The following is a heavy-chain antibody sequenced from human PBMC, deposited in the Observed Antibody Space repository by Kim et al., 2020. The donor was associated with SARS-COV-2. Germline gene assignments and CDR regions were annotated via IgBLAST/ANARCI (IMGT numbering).Heavy chain of an antibody. V-gene: IGHV4-30-4*01. CDR1: GGSISNGEYY. CDR3: ARVRVPYDSGNDCFDL. D-gene: IGHD3-10*01. Sequence: SETLSLTCTVSGGSISNGEYYWSWIRQPPGKGLEWIGYIYFTGTTYFNPSLKSRLTMSVDTSKNQFSMKLNSVTAADTAVFYCARVRVPYDSGNDCFDLWGQGPPVTVCS. CDR2: IYFTGTT. J-gene: IGHJ4*02.